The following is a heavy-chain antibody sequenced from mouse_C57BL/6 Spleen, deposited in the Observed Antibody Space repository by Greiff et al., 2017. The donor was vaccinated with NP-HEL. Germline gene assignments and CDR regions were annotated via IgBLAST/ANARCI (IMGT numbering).Heavy chain of an antibody. CDR1: GFSLTSYG. CDR2: IWRGGST. D-gene: IGHD1-1*01. CDR3: AKNLYYGSSWYFDV. Sequence: QVHVKQSGPGLVQPSQSLSITCTVSGFSLTSYGVHWVRQSPGKGLEWLGVIWRGGSTDYNAAFMSRLSITKDNSKSQVFFKMNSLQADDTAIYYGAKNLYYGSSWYFDVWGTGTTVTVSS. V-gene: IGHV2-5*01. J-gene: IGHJ1*03.